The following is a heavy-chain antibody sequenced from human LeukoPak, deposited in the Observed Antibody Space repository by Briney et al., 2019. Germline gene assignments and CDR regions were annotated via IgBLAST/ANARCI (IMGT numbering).Heavy chain of an antibody. V-gene: IGHV1-2*02. D-gene: IGHD6-19*01. CDR3: ARDLGYSSGWGYYFDY. J-gene: IGHJ4*02. CDR1: GYSFTEHY. Sequence: ASVKVSCKASGYSFTEHYIYWVRQAPGQGLEWVGRINCNSGDANSARKFQGRVTMTRDTSISTAYMELSRLRSDDTAVYYCARDLGYSSGWGYYFDYWGQGTLVTVSS. CDR2: INCNSGDA.